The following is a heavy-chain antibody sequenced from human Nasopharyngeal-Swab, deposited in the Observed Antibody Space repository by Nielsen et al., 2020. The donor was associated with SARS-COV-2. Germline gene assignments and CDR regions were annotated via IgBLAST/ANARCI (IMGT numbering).Heavy chain of an antibody. V-gene: IGHV3-11*06. CDR1: GFTFSDYY. Sequence: GGSLRLSCAASGFTFSDYYMIWIRQAPGKGLEWVSYISGSGSYANYADSVTGRFTISRDNANNSLYLQMNSLRAEDTAVYYCARDVYKQQLVPFDYWGQGTLVTVSS. CDR3: ARDVYKQQLVPFDY. J-gene: IGHJ4*02. CDR2: ISGSGSYA. D-gene: IGHD6-13*01.